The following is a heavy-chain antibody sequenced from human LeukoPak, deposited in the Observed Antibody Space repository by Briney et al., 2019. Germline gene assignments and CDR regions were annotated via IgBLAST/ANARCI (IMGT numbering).Heavy chain of an antibody. Sequence: PSETLSLTCTVSGGSISHYFWGWIRQPPGKALEWIGYIYYSGSTNYNSSLKSRVTISVDTSKNQFSLKLSSVTAADTAVYYCAKTVAGYWYFDLWGRGTLVTVSS. CDR2: IYYSGST. J-gene: IGHJ2*01. D-gene: IGHD6-19*01. CDR1: GGSISHYF. V-gene: IGHV4-59*08. CDR3: AKTVAGYWYFDL.